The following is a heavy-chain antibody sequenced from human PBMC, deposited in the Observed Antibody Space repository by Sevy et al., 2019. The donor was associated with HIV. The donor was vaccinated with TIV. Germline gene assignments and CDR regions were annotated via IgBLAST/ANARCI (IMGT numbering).Heavy chain of an antibody. CDR1: GFTFSSYW. V-gene: IGHV3-7*01. Sequence: GGSLRLSCAASGFTFSSYWMSWVRQAPGKGLEWVANIKQDGSEKYYVDSVKGRFTISRDNAKNSQYLQMNSLRAEDTAVYYCARDFLPRLRYFDWLSPPFDYWGQGTLVTVSS. J-gene: IGHJ4*02. CDR3: ARDFLPRLRYFDWLSPPFDY. CDR2: IKQDGSEK. D-gene: IGHD3-9*01.